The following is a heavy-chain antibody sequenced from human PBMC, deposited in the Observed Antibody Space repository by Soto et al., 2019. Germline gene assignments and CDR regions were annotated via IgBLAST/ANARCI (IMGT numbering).Heavy chain of an antibody. Sequence: SETLSLTCTVSGGPISSSSYYWGWIRQPPGKGLEWIGSIYYSGSTYYNPSLKSRVTISVDTSKNQFSLKLSSVTAADTAVYYCASIYGSGSYYYYYGMDVWGQGTTVTVSS. V-gene: IGHV4-39*01. CDR2: IYYSGST. D-gene: IGHD3-10*01. J-gene: IGHJ6*02. CDR1: GGPISSSSYY. CDR3: ASIYGSGSYYYYYGMDV.